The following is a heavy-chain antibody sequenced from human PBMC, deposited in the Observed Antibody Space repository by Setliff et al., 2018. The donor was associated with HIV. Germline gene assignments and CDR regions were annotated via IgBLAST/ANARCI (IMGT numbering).Heavy chain of an antibody. J-gene: IGHJ1*01. CDR3: AKTGYYYDSSGYSDPQYLQH. V-gene: IGHV1-24*01. CDR1: GYSFTDYY. D-gene: IGHD3-22*01. Sequence: ASVKVSCKASGYSFTDYYIHWVRQAPGKGLEWMGGFDPEDGETIYAQKFQGRVTMTEDTSTDTAYMELSSLRSEDTAVYYCAKTGYYYDSSGYSDPQYLQHWGQGTLVTVSS. CDR2: FDPEDGET.